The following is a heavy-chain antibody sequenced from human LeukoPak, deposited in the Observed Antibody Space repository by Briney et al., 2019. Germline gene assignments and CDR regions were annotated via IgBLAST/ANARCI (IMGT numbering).Heavy chain of an antibody. D-gene: IGHD3-10*01. V-gene: IGHV5-51*01. CDR2: IYPGDSDT. J-gene: IGHJ5*02. Sequence: GESLKISCQGSGYSFTSYWIGWVRQMPGKGLEWMGIIYPGDSDTRYSPSFQGQVTISADKSISTAYLQWSSLKASDTAMYYCARRATSGSYYNVIWFDPWGQGTLVTVSS. CDR3: ARRATSGSYYNVIWFDP. CDR1: GYSFTSYW.